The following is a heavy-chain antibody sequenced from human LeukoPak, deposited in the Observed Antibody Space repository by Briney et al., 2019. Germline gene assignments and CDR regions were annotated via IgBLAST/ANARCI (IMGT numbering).Heavy chain of an antibody. J-gene: IGHJ4*02. Sequence: GSLRLPCGASGITFSSYSMNWVRQAPGKGLEWVSYISSSGSTKYYADSVKGRFTISRDNARNSLYLQMNSLRAEDTAVYFCARGGLSIMGYWGQGTLVTVSS. CDR1: GITFSSYS. D-gene: IGHD2/OR15-2a*01. CDR3: ARGGLSIMGY. V-gene: IGHV3-48*01. CDR2: ISSSGSTK.